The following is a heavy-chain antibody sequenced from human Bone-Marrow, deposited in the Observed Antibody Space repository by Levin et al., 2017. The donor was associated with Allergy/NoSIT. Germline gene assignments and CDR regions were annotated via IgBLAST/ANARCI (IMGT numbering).Heavy chain of an antibody. CDR3: ARGHFPYYYYGMDV. CDR1: GYTFTTYG. J-gene: IGHJ6*02. Sequence: GESLKISCKASGYTFTTYGLTWVRQAPGQGLERMGWVSAYSGNTNYALNLQDRVTMTTDTATNTAYMELTSLRSDDTAIYYCARGHFPYYYYGMDVWGQGTTVVVSS. CDR2: VSAYSGNT. V-gene: IGHV1-18*01.